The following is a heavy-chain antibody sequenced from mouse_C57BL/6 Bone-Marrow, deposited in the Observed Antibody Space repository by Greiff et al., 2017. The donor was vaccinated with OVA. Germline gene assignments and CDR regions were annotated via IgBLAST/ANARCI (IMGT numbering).Heavy chain of an antibody. D-gene: IGHD2-3*01. J-gene: IGHJ2*01. CDR3: ARWLLTFDY. V-gene: IGHV1-82*01. Sequence: VKLQESGPELVKPGASVKISCKASGYAFSSSWMNWVKQRPGTGLEWIGRIYPGDGDTNYNGKFKGKATLTADKSSSTAYMQLSSLTSEDSAVXFCARWLLTFDYWGQGTTLTVSS. CDR1: GYAFSSSW. CDR2: IYPGDGDT.